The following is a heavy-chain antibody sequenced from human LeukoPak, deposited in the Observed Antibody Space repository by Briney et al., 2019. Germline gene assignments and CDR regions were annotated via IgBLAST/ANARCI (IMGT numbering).Heavy chain of an antibody. V-gene: IGHV3-15*01. J-gene: IGHJ4*02. CDR2: IKSKTDGGTT. CDR3: TTGDSSGLLFDY. D-gene: IGHD3-22*01. CDR1: GSTFSNAW. Sequence: GGSLRLSCAASGSTFSNAWMSWVRQAPGKGLEWVGRIKSKTDGGTTDYAAPVKGRFTISRDDSKNTLYLQMNSLKTEDTAVYYCTTGDSSGLLFDYWGQGTLVTVSS.